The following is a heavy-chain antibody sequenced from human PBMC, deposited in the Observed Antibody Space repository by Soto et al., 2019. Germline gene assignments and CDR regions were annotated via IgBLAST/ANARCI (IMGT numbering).Heavy chain of an antibody. V-gene: IGHV3-30*04. CDR2: ISYDGSSQ. CDR1: GFAFSGYA. D-gene: IGHD3-16*01. CDR3: ARDQTYYDARYGMDV. J-gene: IGHJ6*02. Sequence: RMVESGGTVVQPGRSLGLSCAVSGFAFSGYAMHWVRQAPGKGLEWVARISYDGSSQVYADSVKGRFTISRDNSERTLYLQMNSLRPEDTAVYYCARDQTYYDARYGMDVWGQGTTVTVSS.